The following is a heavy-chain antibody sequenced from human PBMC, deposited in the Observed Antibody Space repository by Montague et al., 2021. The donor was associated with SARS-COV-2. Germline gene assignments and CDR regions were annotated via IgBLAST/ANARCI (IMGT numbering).Heavy chain of an antibody. CDR1: GDSVANNSVA. V-gene: IGHV6-1*01. Sequence: CAISGDSVANNSVAWKWIRQYPSKSDEWLGRIYYKKKWYSDYAPSVRGRLTVNPDASKNELSLELNYVTPEDTAVYYCVRYSGWFYFDFWGQGTLVTVSS. CDR2: IYYKKKWYS. D-gene: IGHD6-19*01. J-gene: IGHJ4*02. CDR3: VRYSGWFYFDF.